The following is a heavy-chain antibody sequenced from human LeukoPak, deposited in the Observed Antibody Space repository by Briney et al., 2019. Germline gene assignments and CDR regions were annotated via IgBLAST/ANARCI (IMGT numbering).Heavy chain of an antibody. CDR1: GGTFSSYA. J-gene: IGHJ4*02. D-gene: IGHD3-3*01. CDR2: IIPIFGTA. CDR3: AREHFQYYDFWSGYYSPYYFDY. Sequence: SVKVSCKASGGTFSSYAISWVRQAPGQGLEWMGGIIPIFGTANYAQKFQGRVTITTDGSTSTAYMELSSLRSEDTAVYYCAREHFQYYDFWSGYYSPYYFDYWGQGTLVTVSS. V-gene: IGHV1-69*05.